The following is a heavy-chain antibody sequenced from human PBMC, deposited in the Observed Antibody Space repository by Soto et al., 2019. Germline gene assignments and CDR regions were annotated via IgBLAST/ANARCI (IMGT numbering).Heavy chain of an antibody. V-gene: IGHV5-51*01. J-gene: IGHJ3*02. D-gene: IGHD6-19*01. CDR2: IYVGDSDT. CDR3: AREGSAIAVPNTEGAFDI. CDR1: GYNFASSW. Sequence: LGESLKISCKGSGYNFASSWIGWVRQMPGKGLEWMGIIYVGDSDTRYSPPFQGQVTISADKSISTAYLQWSSLKASDTAMYYCAREGSAIAVPNTEGAFDIWGPGTMVTVSS.